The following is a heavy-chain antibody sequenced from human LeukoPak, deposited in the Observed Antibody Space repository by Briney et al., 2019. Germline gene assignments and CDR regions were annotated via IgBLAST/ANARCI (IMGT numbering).Heavy chain of an antibody. CDR3: ARRQDGHDY. V-gene: IGHV4-61*02. CDR2: IYTTGST. CDR1: GVSISNTFYY. Sequence: SQTLSLTCTVSGVSISNTFYYWNWLRQPDGKGLEWIGRIYTTGSTYYNPSLKSRVTISLDTARNQFSLKLSSVTAADTAVYYCARRQDGHDYWGQGTLVTVSS. J-gene: IGHJ4*02.